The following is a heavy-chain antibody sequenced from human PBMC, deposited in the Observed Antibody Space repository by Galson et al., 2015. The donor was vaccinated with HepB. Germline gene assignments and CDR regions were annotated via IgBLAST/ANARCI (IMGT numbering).Heavy chain of an antibody. CDR2: LYPRDSDT. D-gene: IGHD2-2*01. CDR3: ARPIDCSSTSCYPAAGGFDI. V-gene: IGHV5-51*03. CDR1: GYSFTNYW. Sequence: QSGAEVKKPGDSLKISCKGSGYSFTNYWIGWVRQMPGKGLEWMGILYPRDSDTTYSPSFQGQVTISADKSISTAYLQWSGLKASDTAMYYYARPIDCSSTSCYPAAGGFDIWGQGTMVTVSS. J-gene: IGHJ3*02.